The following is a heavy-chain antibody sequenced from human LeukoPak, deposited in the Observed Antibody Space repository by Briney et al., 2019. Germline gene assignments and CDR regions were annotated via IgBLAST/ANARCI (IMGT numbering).Heavy chain of an antibody. D-gene: IGHD3-10*01. J-gene: IGHJ4*02. CDR3: ARVVVSSGSLDY. V-gene: IGHV3-21*01. CDR1: GFTFSSYT. CDR2: ISSSSGYI. Sequence: GGSLRLSCAASGFTFSSYTMNWVRQAPGKGLEWVSSISSSSGYIYYAESVKGRFTISGDNARNSLYLQMNSLRAEDTAVYYCARVVVSSGSLDYWGQGTLVTVTS.